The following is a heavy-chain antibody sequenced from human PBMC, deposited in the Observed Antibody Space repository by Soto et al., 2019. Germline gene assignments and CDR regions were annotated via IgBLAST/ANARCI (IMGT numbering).Heavy chain of an antibody. D-gene: IGHD3-10*01. Sequence: PGGSLRLSCAASGFTFSSYWMSWVRQAPGKGLEWVANIKQDGSEKYYVDSVKGRFTISRDNAKNSLYLQMNSLRAEDTAVYYCARDHTYGSGSYYDYWGQGTLVTVSS. J-gene: IGHJ4*02. CDR3: ARDHTYGSGSYYDY. CDR2: IKQDGSEK. CDR1: GFTFSSYW. V-gene: IGHV3-7*03.